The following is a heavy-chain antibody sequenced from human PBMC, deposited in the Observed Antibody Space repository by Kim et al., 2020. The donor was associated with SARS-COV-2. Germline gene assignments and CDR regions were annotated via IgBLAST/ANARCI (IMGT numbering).Heavy chain of an antibody. CDR3: ARGSRGWMATPPGD. D-gene: IGHD5-12*01. Sequence: SETLSLTCTVSGGSISSGGYYWSWIRQHPGKGLEWIGYIYYSGSTYYNPSLKSRVTISVDTSKNQFSLKLSSVTAADTAVYYCARGSRGWMATPPGDWGQGTLVTVSS. CDR1: GGSISSGGYY. V-gene: IGHV4-31*03. CDR2: IYYSGST. J-gene: IGHJ4*02.